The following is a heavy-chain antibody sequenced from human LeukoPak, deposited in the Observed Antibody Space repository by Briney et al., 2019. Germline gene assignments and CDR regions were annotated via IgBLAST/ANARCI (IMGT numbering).Heavy chain of an antibody. Sequence: PGGSLRLSCAASGFTFSSYWMSWVRQAPGKGLEWVANIKQDGSEKYYVDSVKGRFTISRDNAKNSLYLQMNSLRAEDTAVYYCARDLYSYGYSYYGMDVWGQGTTVTVSS. V-gene: IGHV3-7*01. J-gene: IGHJ6*02. CDR3: ARDLYSYGYSYYGMDV. D-gene: IGHD5-18*01. CDR2: IKQDGSEK. CDR1: GFTFSSYW.